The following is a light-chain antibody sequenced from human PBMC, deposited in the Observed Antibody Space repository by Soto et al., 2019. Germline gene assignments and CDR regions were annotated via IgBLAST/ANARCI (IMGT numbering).Light chain of an antibody. CDR3: QQYVPSPPMYT. Sequence: ENVLTQSPGTLSLSPGERATLSCRASQSVSDSYLAWYQQKPGQTPRLLIYATSGRATGIPDRFSGSGSGTDFPLTISRVEPEDFAVYYCQQYVPSPPMYTFGQGTKLEI. CDR2: ATS. V-gene: IGKV3-20*01. J-gene: IGKJ2*01. CDR1: QSVSDSY.